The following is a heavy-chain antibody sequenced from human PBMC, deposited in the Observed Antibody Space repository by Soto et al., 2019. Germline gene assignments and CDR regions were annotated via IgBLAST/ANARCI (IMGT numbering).Heavy chain of an antibody. D-gene: IGHD3-3*01. Sequence: SVKVSCEASGYTFTSYGISWVRQAPVQGLEWMGWISAYNGNTNYAQKLQGRVTMTTDTSTSTAYMELRSLRSDDTAVYYCARVITIFGVASRPDYGMDVWGQGTTVTVSS. CDR3: ARVITIFGVASRPDYGMDV. CDR2: ISAYNGNT. CDR1: GYTFTSYG. V-gene: IGHV1-18*01. J-gene: IGHJ6*02.